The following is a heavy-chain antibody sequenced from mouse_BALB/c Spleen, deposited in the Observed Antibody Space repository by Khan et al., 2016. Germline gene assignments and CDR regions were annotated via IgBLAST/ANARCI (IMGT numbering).Heavy chain of an antibody. CDR1: GYTFTSYW. CDR2: INPSTGYT. Sequence: VQLQESGAELAKPGASVKMSCKASGYTFTSYWMHWVKQRPGQGLEWIGYINPSTGYTEYNQKFKDKATLTADKSSSTAYMQLSSLTSEDSAVFYCERWADYGNYLFAYWGQGTLVTVSA. CDR3: ERWADYGNYLFAY. V-gene: IGHV1-7*01. J-gene: IGHJ3*01. D-gene: IGHD2-1*01.